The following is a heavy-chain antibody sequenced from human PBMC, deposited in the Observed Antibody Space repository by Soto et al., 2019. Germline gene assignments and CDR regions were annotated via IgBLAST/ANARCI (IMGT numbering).Heavy chain of an antibody. J-gene: IGHJ6*02. Sequence: QVQLVESGGGVVQPGRSLRLSCAASGFTFSSYGMHWVRQAPGKGLEWVAVISYDGSNKYYADSVKGRFTISRDNSKNTLYLQMNSLRAEDTAVYYCANGFYSSSWYRYYYYYGMDVWGQGTTVTVSS. D-gene: IGHD6-13*01. V-gene: IGHV3-30*18. CDR2: ISYDGSNK. CDR1: GFTFSSYG. CDR3: ANGFYSSSWYRYYYYYGMDV.